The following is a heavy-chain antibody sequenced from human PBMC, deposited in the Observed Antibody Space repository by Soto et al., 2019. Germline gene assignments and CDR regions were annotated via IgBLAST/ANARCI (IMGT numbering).Heavy chain of an antibody. CDR2: IWYDGSNK. V-gene: IGHV3-33*01. Sequence: GSLRLSCAASGFTFSSYGMHWVRQAPGKGLEWVAVIWYDGSNKYYADSVKGRFTISRDNSKNTLYLQMNSLRAEDTAVYYCARASYYDFKNREFDYWGQGTLVTVSS. CDR1: GFTFSSYG. D-gene: IGHD3-3*01. J-gene: IGHJ4*02. CDR3: ARASYYDFKNREFDY.